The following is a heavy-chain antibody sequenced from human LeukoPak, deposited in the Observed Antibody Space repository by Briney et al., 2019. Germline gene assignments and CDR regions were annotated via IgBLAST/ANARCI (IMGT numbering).Heavy chain of an antibody. D-gene: IGHD1-1*01. V-gene: IGHV3-30*18. Sequence: GGSLRLSCAASGFTFSRFGMHWVRQAPGKGLEWVAVISYDGSNKYYADSVKGRFTISRDNSKNTLYLQMNSLRAEDTAVYYCAKDRPPKVNGCLDYWGQGTLVTVSS. J-gene: IGHJ4*02. CDR1: GFTFSRFG. CDR2: ISYDGSNK. CDR3: AKDRPPKVNGCLDY.